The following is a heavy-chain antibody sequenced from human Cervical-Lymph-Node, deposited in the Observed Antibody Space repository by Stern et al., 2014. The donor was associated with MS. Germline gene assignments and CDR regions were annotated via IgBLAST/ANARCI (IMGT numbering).Heavy chain of an antibody. CDR1: GDRVSSNRAA. CDR2: TYYRAKWYN. J-gene: IGHJ6*02. V-gene: IGHV6-1*01. CDR3: ARVRRGGVGYGMDV. Sequence: QVTLMESGPGLVKPSQTLSLTCAISGDRVSSNRAAWNWIRQSPSRGLEWLGRTYYRAKWYNDYAVSVKSRITINPDTSKNQFSLQLNSVTPEDTAVYYCARVRRGGVGYGMDVWGQGTTVTVSS. D-gene: IGHD2-21*01.